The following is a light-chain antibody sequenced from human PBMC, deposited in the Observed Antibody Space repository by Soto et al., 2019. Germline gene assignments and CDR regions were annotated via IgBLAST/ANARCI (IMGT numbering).Light chain of an antibody. Sequence: EIVLTQSPGTLSLSPGERAILSCRASQTINNRYLAWYQQTPGRAPRPLIHAASSRAAGIPDRFSGSGSGTDFTLTINRLEPEDFAVYYCHHYDNSPPFPFGPGTTVDI. J-gene: IGKJ3*01. V-gene: IGKV3-20*01. CDR3: HHYDNSPPFP. CDR2: AAS. CDR1: QTINNRY.